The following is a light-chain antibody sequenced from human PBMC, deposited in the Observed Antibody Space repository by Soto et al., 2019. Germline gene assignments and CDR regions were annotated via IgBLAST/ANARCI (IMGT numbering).Light chain of an antibody. J-gene: IGKJ1*01. Sequence: IQMTQSPSTLSVSLGDRLTITCRAREEIDTPLAWFQQRPGKAPKFLIAGASALMNGVPSSFSGSGSGTEFALTISSVQPDDFATYFCQHYDTFSWTFGQGTKV. CDR3: QHYDTFSWT. CDR2: GAS. V-gene: IGKV1-5*01. CDR1: EEIDTP.